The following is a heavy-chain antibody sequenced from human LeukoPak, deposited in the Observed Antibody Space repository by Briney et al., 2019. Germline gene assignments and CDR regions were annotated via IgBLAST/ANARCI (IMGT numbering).Heavy chain of an antibody. CDR2: IIPIFGTA. Sequence: ASVKVSCKASGGTFSSYAISWVRQAPGQGLEWMGGIIPIFGTANYAQKFQGRVTITADESTSTVYMELSSLRSEDTAVYYCARDACSSRICSAGGNWFDPWGQGTLVTVSP. V-gene: IGHV1-69*13. D-gene: IGHD2-2*01. CDR3: ARDACSSRICSAGGNWFDP. J-gene: IGHJ5*02. CDR1: GGTFSSYA.